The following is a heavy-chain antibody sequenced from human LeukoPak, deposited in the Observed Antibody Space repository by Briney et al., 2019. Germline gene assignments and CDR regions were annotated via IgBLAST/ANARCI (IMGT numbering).Heavy chain of an antibody. V-gene: IGHV3-49*04. CDR3: TSGVAGLDY. D-gene: IGHD6-19*01. CDR1: EFTFGDYA. Sequence: PGRSLRLSCTASEFTFGDYAMSWVRQAPGKGLEWVGFIRSKAYGGTTEYAASVKGRFTISRDDSKSIAYLQMNSLKTEDTAVYFCTSGVAGLDYWGQGTLVTVSS. CDR2: IRSKAYGGTT. J-gene: IGHJ4*02.